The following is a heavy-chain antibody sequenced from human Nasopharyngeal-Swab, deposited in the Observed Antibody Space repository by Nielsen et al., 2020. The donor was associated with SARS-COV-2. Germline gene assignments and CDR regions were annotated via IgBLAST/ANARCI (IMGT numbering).Heavy chain of an antibody. D-gene: IGHD2-2*01. V-gene: IGHV4-34*01. CDR3: ARVVVVPAAMSYYYYYMDV. CDR1: GGSFSGYY. CDR2: INHSGST. J-gene: IGHJ6*03. Sequence: SETLSLTCAVYGGSFSGYYWSWIRQPPGKGLEWIGEINHSGSTYYNPSLKNRVTISVDRSKNQFSLKLSSVTAAETAVYYCARVVVVPAAMSYYYYYMDVWGKGTTVTVSS.